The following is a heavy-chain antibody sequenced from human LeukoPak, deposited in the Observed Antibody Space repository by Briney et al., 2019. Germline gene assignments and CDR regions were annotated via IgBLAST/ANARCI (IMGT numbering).Heavy chain of an antibody. J-gene: IGHJ5*02. D-gene: IGHD6-13*01. CDR3: ARDNRYSILNWFDP. V-gene: IGHV3-48*03. Sequence: AGGSLRLSCAASGFTFSSYEMNWVRQAPGKGLEWVSYISSSGSTIYYADSVKGRFTISRDNAKNSLYLQMNSLRAEDTAVYYCARDNRYSILNWFDPWGQGTLVTVSS. CDR1: GFTFSSYE. CDR2: ISSSGSTI.